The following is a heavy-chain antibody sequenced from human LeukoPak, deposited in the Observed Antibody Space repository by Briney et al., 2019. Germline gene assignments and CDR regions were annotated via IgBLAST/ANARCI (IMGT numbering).Heavy chain of an antibody. J-gene: IGHJ2*01. CDR1: GFTFSSYG. CDR2: IRYDGSNK. V-gene: IGHV3-30*02. D-gene: IGHD3-3*01. Sequence: PGGSLRLSCAASGFTFSSYGMHWVRQAPGKGLEWVAFIRYDGSNKYYADSVKGRFTISRDNSKNTLYLQMNSLRAEDTAVYYCAKAKTLIYDFWSGYSNWYFDLWGRGTLVTVSS. CDR3: AKAKTLIYDFWSGYSNWYFDL.